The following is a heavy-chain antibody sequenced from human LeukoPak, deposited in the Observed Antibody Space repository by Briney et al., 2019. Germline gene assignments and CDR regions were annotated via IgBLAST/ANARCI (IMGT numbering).Heavy chain of an antibody. CDR1: GGSISSYY. CDR2: MCYSGST. V-gene: IGHV4-59*08. Sequence: PSETLSLTCTVSGGSISSYYWSWIRQPPGKGLEWIGYMCYSGSTNYNPSLKSRVTISVDTSQNQFSLRLTSETAADTAVYYCARRGYSSGFYWFDPWGQGTLVTVSS. J-gene: IGHJ5*02. D-gene: IGHD6-19*01. CDR3: ARRGYSSGFYWFDP.